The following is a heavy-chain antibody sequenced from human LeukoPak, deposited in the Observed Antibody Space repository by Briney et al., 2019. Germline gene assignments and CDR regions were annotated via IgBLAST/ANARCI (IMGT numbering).Heavy chain of an antibody. Sequence: PSETLSLTCTVSGGSINSHYWSWVRQPPGKGLVWIGYISYSGNTNYNPSLKSRVTISMHTSKNQLSLKLNSVTAADTAVYYCASSGQCTNGLCRDVGYMDVWGKGTTGTVSS. J-gene: IGHJ6*03. V-gene: IGHV4-59*11. CDR2: ISYSGNT. CDR3: ASSGQCTNGLCRDVGYMDV. CDR1: GGSINSHY. D-gene: IGHD2-8*01.